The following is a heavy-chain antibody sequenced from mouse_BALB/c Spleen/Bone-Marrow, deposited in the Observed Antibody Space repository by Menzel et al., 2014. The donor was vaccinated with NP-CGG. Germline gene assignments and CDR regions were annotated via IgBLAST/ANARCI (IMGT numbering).Heavy chain of an antibody. CDR2: INPDSSTI. V-gene: IGHV4-1*02. CDR3: ARLNYYGNLFV. CDR1: GFDFSRYW. J-gene: IGHJ1*01. Sequence: EVMLVESGGGLVQPGGSLKLSCAASGFDFSRYWMSWVRQAPGKGLEWIGEINPDSSTINYTPSLKDKFIISRDNAKNTLYLQMSIVISEDTALYYCARLNYYGNLFVWGAGTTVTVSS. D-gene: IGHD1-1*01.